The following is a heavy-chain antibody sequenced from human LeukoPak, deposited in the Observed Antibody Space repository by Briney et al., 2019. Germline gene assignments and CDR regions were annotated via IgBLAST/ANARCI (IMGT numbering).Heavy chain of an antibody. J-gene: IGHJ4*02. Sequence: SETLSLTCTVSGYSISSGYYWGWIRQPPGKGLEWIGSIYHSGSTYYNPPLKSRVTISVDTSKNQFSLKLSSVTAADTAVYYCARDRDYNWGSDYWGQGTLVTVSS. CDR3: ARDRDYNWGSDY. D-gene: IGHD7-27*01. CDR2: IYHSGST. CDR1: GYSISSGYY. V-gene: IGHV4-38-2*02.